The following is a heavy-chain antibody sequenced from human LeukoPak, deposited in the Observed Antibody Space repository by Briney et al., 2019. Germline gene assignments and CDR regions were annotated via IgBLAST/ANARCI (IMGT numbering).Heavy chain of an antibody. CDR1: GFXFSNYG. V-gene: IGHV3-33*01. CDR2: IWYDGTNK. J-gene: IGHJ6*02. Sequence: PGGSLRLSCAASGFXFSNYGIHWVRQAPGKGLDWVALIWYDGTNKYYADSVKGRFTISRDNSKSTLYLQMNSLRAEDTAVYYCAIGNYGYYYGMDVWGQGTGVSV. CDR3: AIGNYGYYYGMDV. D-gene: IGHD4-11*01.